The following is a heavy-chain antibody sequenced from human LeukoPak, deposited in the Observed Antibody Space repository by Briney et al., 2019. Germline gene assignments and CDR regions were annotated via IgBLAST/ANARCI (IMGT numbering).Heavy chain of an antibody. CDR3: AKDGYYSSANHFARLHFDL. CDR2: ISGDVQTT. CDR1: GFTFGTHA. V-gene: IGHV3-23*01. D-gene: IGHD3-3*01. J-gene: IGHJ2*01. Sequence: PGGSLRLSCEASGFTFGTHAMNWIRRTPGKGLEWLSVISGDVQTTTYASSVKGRFTISRDNSKNTLYLEMNSLRVDDTAIYYCAKDGYYSSANHFARLHFDLWGRGTRVTVSS.